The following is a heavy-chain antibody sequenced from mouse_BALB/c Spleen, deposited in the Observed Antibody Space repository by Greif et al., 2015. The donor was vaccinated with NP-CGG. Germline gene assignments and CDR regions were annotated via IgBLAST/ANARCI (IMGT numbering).Heavy chain of an antibody. CDR3: AREDTTYWYFDV. CDR2: ISSGISTI. CDR1: GFTFSSFG. V-gene: IGHV5-17*02. J-gene: IGHJ1*01. Sequence: EVKLMESGGGLVQPGGSRKLSCAASGFTFSSFGMHWVRQAPEKGLEWVAYISSGISTIYYADTVKGRFTISRDNPKNTLFLQMTSLRSEDTAMYYCAREDTTYWYFDVWGAGTTVTVSS. D-gene: IGHD5-1-1*01.